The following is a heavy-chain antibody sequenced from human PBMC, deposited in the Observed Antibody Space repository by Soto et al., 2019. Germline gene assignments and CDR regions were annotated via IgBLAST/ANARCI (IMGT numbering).Heavy chain of an antibody. J-gene: IGHJ6*04. D-gene: IGHD3-10*01. CDR3: ARGLILWFGELPRRGGYSYAMDV. V-gene: IGHV4-34*01. CDR1: GGAFSGYQ. CDR2: INDSGNI. Sequence: QVQLQQWGAGLLKPSETLSLTCAVYGGAFSGYQWSWIRQTPGKGLEWIGEINDSGNITCTPSLKSRVTIILATPKQQISLKLSSVTAADPAVYYCARGLILWFGELPRRGGYSYAMDVWGKGTTVIVSS.